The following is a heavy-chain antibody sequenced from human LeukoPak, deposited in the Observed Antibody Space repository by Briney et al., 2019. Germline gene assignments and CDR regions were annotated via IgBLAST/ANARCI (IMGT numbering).Heavy chain of an antibody. CDR3: AKDVGTTGTRPDAFDI. Sequence: PSQTLSLTCAVSGGSISSGGYSWSWIRQPPGKGLEWIGYIYHSGSTYYNPSLKSRVTISVDRSKNQFSLKLSSVTAADTAVYYCAKDVGTTGTRPDAFDIWGQGTMVTVSS. J-gene: IGHJ3*02. CDR2: IYHSGST. D-gene: IGHD1-1*01. V-gene: IGHV4-30-2*01. CDR1: GGSISSGGYS.